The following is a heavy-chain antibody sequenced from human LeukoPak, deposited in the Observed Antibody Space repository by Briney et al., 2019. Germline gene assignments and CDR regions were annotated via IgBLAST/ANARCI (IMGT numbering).Heavy chain of an antibody. CDR2: IYYSGST. CDR1: GGSISSYY. V-gene: IGHV4-59*01. J-gene: IGHJ4*02. CDR3: ARAGYSGYDFYFDY. Sequence: SETLSLTCTVSGGSISSYYWSWIRQPPGKGLEWIGYIYYSGSTNYNPSLKIRVTISVDTSKNQFSLKLSSVTAADTAVYYCARAGYSGYDFYFDYWGQGTLVTVSS. D-gene: IGHD5-12*01.